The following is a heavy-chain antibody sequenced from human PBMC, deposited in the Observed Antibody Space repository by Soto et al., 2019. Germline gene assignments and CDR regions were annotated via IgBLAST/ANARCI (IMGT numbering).Heavy chain of an antibody. Sequence: GGSLRLSCAASGFTFSSYAISWVRQAPGKGLELVSSISESGVRTYYADSVKGRFTISRDNSKNTLYLQMNSLRAEDTAVYYCAKDQRYYDSSGYYYYFDYWGQGTLVTVSS. CDR2: ISESGVRT. CDR3: AKDQRYYDSSGYYYYFDY. J-gene: IGHJ4*02. CDR1: GFTFSSYA. V-gene: IGHV3-23*01. D-gene: IGHD3-22*01.